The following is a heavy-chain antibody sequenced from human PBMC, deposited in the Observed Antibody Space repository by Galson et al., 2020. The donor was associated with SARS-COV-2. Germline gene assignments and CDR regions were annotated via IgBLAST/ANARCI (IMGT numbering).Heavy chain of an antibody. CDR2: ISYDGSNK. CDR1: GFTFSSYA. CDR3: ARQPLWELLPCFDY. D-gene: IGHD1-26*01. J-gene: IGHJ4*02. Sequence: GGSLRLSCAASGFTFSSYAMHWVRQAPDKGLEWVAVISYDGSNKYYADSVKGRFTISRDNSKNTLYLQMNSLRAEDTAVYYCARQPLWELLPCFDYWGQGTLVTVSS. V-gene: IGHV3-30*04.